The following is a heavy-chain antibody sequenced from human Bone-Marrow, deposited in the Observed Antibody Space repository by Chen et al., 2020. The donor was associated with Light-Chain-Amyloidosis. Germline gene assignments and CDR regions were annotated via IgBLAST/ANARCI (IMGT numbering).Heavy chain of an antibody. D-gene: IGHD2-2*02. CDR1: GFSVKDHA. J-gene: IGHJ4*02. CDR3: AKQYLIGG. V-gene: IGHV3-23*01. CDR2: ISESGSNT. Sequence: EVRLLESGGDLVQPGESLSLSCVASGFSVKDHAMNWVRQAPGQGLEWVSSISESGSNTDYIDSVRGRFTISRDNYNNILFLQLRSLRVEDTAVYYCAKQYLIGGWGQGTLITVSS.